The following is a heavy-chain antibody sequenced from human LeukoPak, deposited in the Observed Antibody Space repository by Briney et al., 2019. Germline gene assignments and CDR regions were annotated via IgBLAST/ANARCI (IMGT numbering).Heavy chain of an antibody. Sequence: SETLSLTCTVSGGSISSGGYYWSWIRQHPGKGLEWIGYIYYSGSTYYNPSLKSRVTISVDTSKSQFSLKLSSVTAADTAVYYCARAPKGDYGVVENWFDPWGQGTLVTVSS. CDR3: ARAPKGDYGVVENWFDP. CDR1: GGSISSGGYY. CDR2: IYYSGST. J-gene: IGHJ5*02. V-gene: IGHV4-31*03. D-gene: IGHD4-17*01.